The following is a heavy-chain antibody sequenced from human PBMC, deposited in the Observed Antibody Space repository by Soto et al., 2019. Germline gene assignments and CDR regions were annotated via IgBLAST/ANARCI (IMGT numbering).Heavy chain of an antibody. CDR1: GYSFANYT. CDR3: ARGGGYYGSGAYYRGYFDH. D-gene: IGHD3-10*01. Sequence: QVQLVQSGAEVKKPGASVTVSCKASGYSFANYTIHWVRLAPGQGLEWMGWLNPDTASTKFSPKFQGRVIITRDKSANTAFMQLTSLTSDDTALYYCARGGGYYGSGAYYRGYFDHWGLGTLVAVSS. V-gene: IGHV1-3*01. J-gene: IGHJ4*02. CDR2: LNPDTAST.